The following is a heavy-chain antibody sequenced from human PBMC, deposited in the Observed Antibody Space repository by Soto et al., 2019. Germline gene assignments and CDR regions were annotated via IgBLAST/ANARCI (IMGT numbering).Heavy chain of an antibody. CDR2: VIPLYGTP. J-gene: IGHJ3*02. CDR1: GGTFNSYA. CDR3: ARPFVEWLYDAFYI. D-gene: IGHD3-3*01. V-gene: IGHV1-69*06. Sequence: QVQLVQSGAEVKKPGSSLKVSCKASGGTFNSYAISWVRQAPGQGLEWMGGVIPLYGTPNYAQKFQGRVTITADKSTSTGYMELSSLRSEDTAVYYCARPFVEWLYDAFYIWGQGTMVTVSS.